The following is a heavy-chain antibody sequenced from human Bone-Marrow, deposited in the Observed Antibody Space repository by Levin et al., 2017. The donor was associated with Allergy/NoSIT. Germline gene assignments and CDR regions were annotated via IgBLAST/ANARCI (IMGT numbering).Heavy chain of an antibody. Sequence: GGSLRLSCAASGFTFSTCAMHWVRQAPGKGLEWVAVISYSGNNQYYADSVKGRFTISRDNSKNTLYLQMDNLRPEDTAMYYCAKDDYSDYDTYYYGMDVWGQGTTVTVSS. J-gene: IGHJ6*02. CDR2: ISYSGNNQ. CDR3: AKDDYSDYDTYYYGMDV. CDR1: GFTFSTCA. V-gene: IGHV3-30*04. D-gene: IGHD4-11*01.